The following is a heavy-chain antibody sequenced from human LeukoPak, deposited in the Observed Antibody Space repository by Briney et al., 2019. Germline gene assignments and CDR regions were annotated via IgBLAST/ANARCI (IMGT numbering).Heavy chain of an antibody. CDR2: ISSRSDTI. D-gene: IGHD3-10*01. Sequence: HPGGSLRLSCEVSGFILSSYTMNWVRQAPGKGLEWLSYISSRSDTIKYADSVRGRFTISRDNAAKSVYLRLTSLRAEDTGIYYCARDHYGSGTDYYFYYMDVWGNGTTVTVSS. J-gene: IGHJ6*03. CDR1: GFILSSYT. V-gene: IGHV3-48*04. CDR3: ARDHYGSGTDYYFYYMDV.